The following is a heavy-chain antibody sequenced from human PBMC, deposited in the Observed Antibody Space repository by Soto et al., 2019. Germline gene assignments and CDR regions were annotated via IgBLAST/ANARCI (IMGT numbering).Heavy chain of an antibody. CDR3: ARRDICGHQAPY. J-gene: IGHJ4*02. CDR2: IYHSGST. D-gene: IGHD3-9*01. Sequence: QVQLQESGPGLVKPSETLSLTCSVSGGSISGSSYYWGWIRQPPGKGLEWIGSIYHSGSTYDNPSLKSRVTLSVATSKTHFSLKLSSVTAADTAVYYCARRDICGHQAPYWGQGTLVTLSS. CDR1: GGSISGSSYY. V-gene: IGHV4-39*01.